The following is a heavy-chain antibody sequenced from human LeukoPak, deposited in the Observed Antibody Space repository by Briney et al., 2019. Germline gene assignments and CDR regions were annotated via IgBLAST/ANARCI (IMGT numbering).Heavy chain of an antibody. CDR2: IIPIFGTA. D-gene: IGHD1-26*01. CDR1: GGTFSSYA. V-gene: IGHV1-69*05. CDR3: ARGEEDRWELSWDAFDI. J-gene: IGHJ3*02. Sequence: GASVKVSCKASGGTFSSYAISWVRQAPGQGLEWMGGIIPIFGTANYAQKFQGRVTMTRDTSTSTVYMELSSLRSEDTAVYYCARGEEDRWELSWDAFDIWGQGTMVTVSS.